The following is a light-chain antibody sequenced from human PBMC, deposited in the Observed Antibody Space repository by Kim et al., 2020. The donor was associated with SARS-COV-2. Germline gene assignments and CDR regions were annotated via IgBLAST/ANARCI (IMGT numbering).Light chain of an antibody. Sequence: LSPRETATLPCRASQSISSALLAWYQQRPGQAPRLLMSGASIRATGIPDRFSGSGSGTDFTLTISRLETDDFAVYYCQQYGTTPLTFGGGTKLEI. CDR3: QQYGTTPLT. CDR2: GAS. CDR1: QSISSAL. J-gene: IGKJ4*01. V-gene: IGKV3-20*01.